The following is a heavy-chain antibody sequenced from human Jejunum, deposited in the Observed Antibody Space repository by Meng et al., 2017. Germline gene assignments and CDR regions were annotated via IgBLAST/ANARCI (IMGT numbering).Heavy chain of an antibody. CDR1: GDRFNTYW. CDR3: GGRARDTRYYGDFD. V-gene: IGHV5-51*01. CDR2: ICPGDSDT. J-gene: IGHJ4*02. Sequence: KVSWQGSGDRFNTYWIGWARQMPGKGLEWMGIICPGDSDTQYSPSFQGHVTISADKSTNTAYLQWSSLRASDTAMYFCGGRARDTRYYGDFDWGQGTRVTVSS. D-gene: IGHD2-21*02.